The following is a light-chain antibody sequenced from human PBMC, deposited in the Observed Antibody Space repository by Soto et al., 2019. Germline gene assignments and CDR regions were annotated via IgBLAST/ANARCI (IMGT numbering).Light chain of an antibody. J-gene: IGKJ4*01. CDR2: AAS. CDR1: QGITNY. CDR3: QKYNSAPPT. V-gene: IGKV1-27*01. Sequence: DIQMTQSPSSLSASVEDRVTLTFLASQGITNYLAWYQQKPGKVPKLLIYAASTLQSGVPSRFSGSGSGTDFTLTISSLQPEDVATYYCQKYNSAPPTFGGGTKVDIK.